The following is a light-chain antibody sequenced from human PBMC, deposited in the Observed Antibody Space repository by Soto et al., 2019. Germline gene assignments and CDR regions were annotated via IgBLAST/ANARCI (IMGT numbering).Light chain of an antibody. V-gene: IGKV1-17*01. CDR2: STS. CDR3: LQHNSYPIT. J-gene: IGKJ5*01. Sequence: DIQMTQSPSSLSASVGARAPITCRARQGIGTDLGWYRQHPGRAPERLIYSTSSLQSGVPSRFSGSGSGTEFSLTITSLQPEDFATYYCLQHNSYPITFGQGTRLEIK. CDR1: QGIGTD.